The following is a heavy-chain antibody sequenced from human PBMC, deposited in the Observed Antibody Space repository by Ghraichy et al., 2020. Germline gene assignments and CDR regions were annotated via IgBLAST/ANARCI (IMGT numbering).Heavy chain of an antibody. CDR2: TYYRSKWYN. Sequence: SQTLSLTCAISGDTVSNNGAPWSWIRQSQSRGLEWLGRTYYRSKWYNDYAVSVKSRITINPDTSKNQFSLQLNSVTPEDTAVYYCARDPPNFHSAVDVWGQGTGVTVSS. CDR3: ARDPPNFHSAVDV. D-gene: IGHD2-15*01. J-gene: IGHJ6*02. CDR1: GDTVSNNGAP. V-gene: IGHV6-1*01.